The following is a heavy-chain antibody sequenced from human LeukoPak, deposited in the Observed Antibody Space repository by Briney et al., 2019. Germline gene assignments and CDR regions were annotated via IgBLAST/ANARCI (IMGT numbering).Heavy chain of an antibody. J-gene: IGHJ6*03. Sequence: GGSLRLSCAASGFTFSSYGMSWVRQAPGKGLEWVSGISGSGGSTYCGDSVKGRFTISRDNSKNTLYLQMNSLRAEDTAVYYCAKSHRGYAPRRTYYYYMDVWGKGTTVTVSS. D-gene: IGHD5-12*01. V-gene: IGHV3-23*01. CDR3: AKSHRGYAPRRTYYYYMDV. CDR1: GFTFSSYG. CDR2: ISGSGGST.